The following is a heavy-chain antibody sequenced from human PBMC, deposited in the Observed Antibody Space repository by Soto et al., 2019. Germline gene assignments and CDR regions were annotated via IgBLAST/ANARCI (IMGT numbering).Heavy chain of an antibody. CDR1: GYTFTGYY. V-gene: IGHV1-2*02. CDR3: ARDFLLAGYPLAAY. Sequence: ASVKVSCTASGYTFTGYYMHWVRQAPGQGLEWMGWINPNSGGTNYAQKFQGRVTMTRDTSISTAYMELSRLRSDDTAVYYCARDFLLAGYPLAAYWGQGTQGTVAA. J-gene: IGHJ4*02. CDR2: INPNSGGT. D-gene: IGHD1-1*01.